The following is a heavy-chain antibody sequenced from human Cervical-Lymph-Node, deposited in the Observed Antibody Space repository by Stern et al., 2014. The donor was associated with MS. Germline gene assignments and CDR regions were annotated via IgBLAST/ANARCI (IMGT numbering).Heavy chain of an antibody. CDR2: ITNVGST. CDR3: ARDTSSPERSDW. Sequence: VQLVQSGGGVIQTGGSLRLSCTASGFTVSRDYMTWVRQAPGKGLEWVSLITNVGSTFYTDSVKGRFTISRDDSKNTVYLHMTSLRAEDTAMYYCARDTSSPERSDWWGQGTLVTVSS. D-gene: IGHD1-1*01. V-gene: IGHV3-53*01. J-gene: IGHJ4*02. CDR1: GFTVSRDY.